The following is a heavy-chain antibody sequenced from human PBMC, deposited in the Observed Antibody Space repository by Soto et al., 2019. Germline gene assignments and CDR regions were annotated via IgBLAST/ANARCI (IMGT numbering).Heavy chain of an antibody. Sequence: QVQLVQSGPEVKKPGSSVKVSCKTSGGTLSSYSISWVRQAPGQGLEWVGRIITFVGKANVAQQFQGRVTITADRSTDTTYMELRRLTSDDTAVYYCARVTGAHDSGRNYIDVWGTGTTVTVSS. CDR1: GGTLSSYS. CDR3: ARVTGAHDSGRNYIDV. J-gene: IGHJ6*03. D-gene: IGHD3-9*01. V-gene: IGHV1-69*08. CDR2: IITFVGKA.